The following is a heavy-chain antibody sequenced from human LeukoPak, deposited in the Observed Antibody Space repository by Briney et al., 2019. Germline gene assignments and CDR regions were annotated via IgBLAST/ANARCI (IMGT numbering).Heavy chain of an antibody. D-gene: IGHD3-10*01. V-gene: IGHV1-2*02. Sequence: ASVKVSCKASGYTFTGYYMHWVRQAPGQGLEWMGWINPNSGGTNYAQKFQGRVTMTRDTSIATAYMELSSLTSDDTAVYYCARASYITYDLWGQGTRVTVSS. J-gene: IGHJ5*02. CDR2: INPNSGGT. CDR3: ARASYITYDL. CDR1: GYTFTGYY.